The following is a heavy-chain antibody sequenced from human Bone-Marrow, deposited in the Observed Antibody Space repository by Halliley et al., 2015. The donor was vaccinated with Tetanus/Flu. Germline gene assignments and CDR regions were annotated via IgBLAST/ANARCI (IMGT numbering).Heavy chain of an antibody. Sequence: WVSLIFRGGSTNYAESVKGRFTMSRDNSKNAVFLQMNSLRTEDTAVYYCARVDFYDFWLDVWGQGTTVTVSS. D-gene: IGHD3-3*01. CDR2: IFRGGST. V-gene: IGHV3-66*01. CDR3: ARVDFYDFWLDV. J-gene: IGHJ6*02.